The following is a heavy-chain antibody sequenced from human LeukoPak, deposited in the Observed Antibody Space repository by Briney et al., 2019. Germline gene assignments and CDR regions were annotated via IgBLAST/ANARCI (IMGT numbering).Heavy chain of an antibody. V-gene: IGHV3-23*01. CDR3: ARGGRKWGSGSLNYFDY. Sequence: GGSLRLSCAASGFTFAIHAMTWVRQAPGKGLEWVSGISGDGASTHYAESVKGQFTISRDNSKNTLYLQMNSLRAEDTAVYYCARGGRKWGSGSLNYFDYWGQGTLVTVSS. CDR1: GFTFAIHA. CDR2: ISGDGAST. J-gene: IGHJ4*02. D-gene: IGHD3-10*01.